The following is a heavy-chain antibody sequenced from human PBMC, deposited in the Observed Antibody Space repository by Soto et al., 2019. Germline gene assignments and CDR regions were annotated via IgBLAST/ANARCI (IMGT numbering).Heavy chain of an antibody. V-gene: IGHV1-46*01. CDR1: GYTFTSYY. CDR2: INPSGGST. D-gene: IGHD6-6*01. Sequence: ASVKVSCKASGYTFTSYYMHWVRQAPGQGLEWMGIINPSGGSTSYAQKFQGRVTMTRDTSTSTVYMELSSLRSEDTAVYYCARAGIAARPVYYYGMDVWGQGTTVTVSS. CDR3: ARAGIAARPVYYYGMDV. J-gene: IGHJ6*02.